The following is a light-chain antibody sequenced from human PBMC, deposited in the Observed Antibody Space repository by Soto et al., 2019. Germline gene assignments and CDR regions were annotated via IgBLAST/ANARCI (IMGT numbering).Light chain of an antibody. Sequence: EIVLTQSPATLSLSPGERATLSCRASQSVSSCLAWYQQKPGQAPRLLMYDASTRANGIPDRFSGGGSGTDFTLTISSLEPEDFAVYYCQQYGTSPYTFGQGTKLEIK. CDR1: QSVSSC. CDR3: QQYGTSPYT. CDR2: DAS. J-gene: IGKJ2*01. V-gene: IGKV3-11*01.